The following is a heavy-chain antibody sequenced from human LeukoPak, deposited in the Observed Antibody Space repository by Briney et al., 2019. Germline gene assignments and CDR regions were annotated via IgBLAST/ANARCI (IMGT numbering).Heavy chain of an antibody. CDR1: GFTLSSSW. J-gene: IGHJ6*02. CDR3: ARDSSYSMDV. D-gene: IGHD6-13*01. Sequence: GGPLRLSCAASGFTLSSSWMHWVRQAPGKGLVWVSHINSDGSSTSYADSVKGRFTISRDNAKNTVYLQMNSLRAEDTAVYYCARDSSYSMDVWGQGTTVTVSS. CDR2: INSDGSST. V-gene: IGHV3-74*01.